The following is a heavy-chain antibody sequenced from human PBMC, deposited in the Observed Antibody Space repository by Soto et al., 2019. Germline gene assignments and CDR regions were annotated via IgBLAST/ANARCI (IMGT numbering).Heavy chain of an antibody. V-gene: IGHV3-23*01. CDR3: AKAYDYGSGSYYSTFDY. CDR1: GFSFSNYA. CDR2: ISGAGDKA. D-gene: IGHD3-10*01. J-gene: IGHJ4*02. Sequence: GGSLRLSCAPSGFSFSNYAMTWVRQAPGKGLEWVSTISGAGDKAYYADPVKGRFTISRDNSKNTLYLQMNSLRVEDTAVYYCAKAYDYGSGSYYSTFDYWGQGALVTVSS.